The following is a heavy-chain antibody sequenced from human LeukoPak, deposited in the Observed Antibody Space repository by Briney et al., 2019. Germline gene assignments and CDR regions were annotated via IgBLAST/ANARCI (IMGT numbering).Heavy chain of an antibody. Sequence: GGSLGLSCAASGFTFSSYNMNWVRQAPGKGLEWISYISNSRTTIYYADSVKGRITISRDNAKNSLYLQMNSLRAEDTAVYYCTRDPRRLDYLGQGTLVTVSS. CDR2: ISNSRTTI. J-gene: IGHJ4*02. CDR1: GFTFSSYN. V-gene: IGHV3-48*03. CDR3: TRDPRRLDY.